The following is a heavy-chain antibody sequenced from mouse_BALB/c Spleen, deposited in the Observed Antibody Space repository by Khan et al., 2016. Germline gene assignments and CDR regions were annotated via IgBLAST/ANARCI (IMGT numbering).Heavy chain of an antibody. CDR2: INPDSSTI. V-gene: IGHV4-1*02. J-gene: IGHJ1*01. CDR3: ASTFWYFDV. CDR1: GFDFSRYW. Sequence: EVKLLESGGGLVQPGGSLKLSCAASGFDFSRYWMSWVRQAPGKGLEWIGEINPDSSTINYTPSLKAKFIISSDNANNTLFLQMSKVSSADTDLDYGASTFWYFDVWGAGTTVTVSS.